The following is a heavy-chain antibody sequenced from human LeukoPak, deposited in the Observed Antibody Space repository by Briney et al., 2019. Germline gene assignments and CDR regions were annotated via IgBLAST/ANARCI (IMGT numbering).Heavy chain of an antibody. CDR2: INPNSGGT. CDR3: ATSDYSSSSEYYFDY. Sequence: GASVKVSCKASGYTFTGYYMHWVRQAPGQGLEWMGRINPNSGGTNYAQKFQGRVTMTRDTSISTAYMELSRLRSDDTAVYYCATSDYSSSSEYYFDYWGQGTLVTVSS. V-gene: IGHV1-2*06. J-gene: IGHJ4*02. CDR1: GYTFTGYY. D-gene: IGHD6-6*01.